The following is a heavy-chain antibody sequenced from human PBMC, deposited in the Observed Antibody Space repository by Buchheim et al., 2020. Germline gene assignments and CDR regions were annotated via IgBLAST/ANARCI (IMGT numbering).Heavy chain of an antibody. V-gene: IGHV3-74*01. Sequence: VQLVESGGGLVQPGGSLRLSCAASGFTFSDLWMRWVRQTPGKGLMWVSRINSDGSSTIYGESVKGRFTVSRDNAKNTLYLQMNSLRAEDTGVYYCARDPLLNGGTLDYWGQGT. D-gene: IGHD1-1*01. J-gene: IGHJ4*02. CDR1: GFTFSDLW. CDR2: INSDGSST. CDR3: ARDPLLNGGTLDY.